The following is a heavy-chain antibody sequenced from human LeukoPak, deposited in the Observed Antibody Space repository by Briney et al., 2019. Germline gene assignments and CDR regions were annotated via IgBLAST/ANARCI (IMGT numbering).Heavy chain of an antibody. J-gene: IGHJ6*02. D-gene: IGHD1/OR15-1a*01. Sequence: SETLSLTCTVSGGSIGSYYWTWIRQPPGKGLECIGYIYYSGSTNYNPSLKSRVTISIDTSKNQFSLKLSSVTAADTAVYYCARNNARYGLDVWGQGTTVTVSS. CDR2: IYYSGST. V-gene: IGHV4-59*01. CDR3: ARNNARYGLDV. CDR1: GGSIGSYY.